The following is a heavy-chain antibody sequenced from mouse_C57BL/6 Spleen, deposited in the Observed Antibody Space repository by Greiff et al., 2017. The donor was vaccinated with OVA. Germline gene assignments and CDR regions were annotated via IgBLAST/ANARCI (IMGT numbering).Heavy chain of an antibody. V-gene: IGHV1-54*01. Sequence: VQLQQSGAELVRPGTSVKVSCKASGYAFTNYLIEWVKQRPGQGLEWIGVINPGSGGTNYNEKFKGKATLTADKSSSTAYMQLSSLTSEDSAVYFCARWDGYYVDYWGQGTTLTVSS. CDR1: GYAFTNYL. CDR3: ARWDGYYVDY. J-gene: IGHJ2*01. CDR2: INPGSGGT. D-gene: IGHD2-3*01.